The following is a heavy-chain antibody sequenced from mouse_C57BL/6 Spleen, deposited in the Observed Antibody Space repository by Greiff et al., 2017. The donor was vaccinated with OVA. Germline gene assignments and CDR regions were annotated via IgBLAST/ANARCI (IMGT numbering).Heavy chain of an antibody. CDR2: IDPSDSYT. Sequence: QVQLKQPGAELVKPGASVKLSCKASGYTFTSYWMQWVKQRPGQGLEWIGEIDPSDSYTNYNQKFKGKATLTVDTSSSTAYMQLSSLTSEDSAVYYCARGDYGSSYDYWGQGTTLTVSS. J-gene: IGHJ2*01. V-gene: IGHV1-50*01. CDR3: ARGDYGSSYDY. CDR1: GYTFTSYW. D-gene: IGHD1-1*01.